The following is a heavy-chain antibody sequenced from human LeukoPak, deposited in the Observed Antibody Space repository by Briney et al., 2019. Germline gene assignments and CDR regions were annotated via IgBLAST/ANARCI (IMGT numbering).Heavy chain of an antibody. Sequence: ASVKVSCTASGYTFTSYDINWVRQATGQGLEWMGWMNPNSGITGYAQKFQGRVTMTRNTSISTAYMELSSLRSEDTAVYYCARGRVEGGYSYGHPYYFDYWGQGTLVTVSS. CDR1: GYTFTSYD. V-gene: IGHV1-8*01. CDR3: ARGRVEGGYSYGHPYYFDY. D-gene: IGHD5-18*01. J-gene: IGHJ4*02. CDR2: MNPNSGIT.